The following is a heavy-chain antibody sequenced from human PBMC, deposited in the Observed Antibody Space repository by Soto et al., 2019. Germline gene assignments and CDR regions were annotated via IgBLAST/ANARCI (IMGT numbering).Heavy chain of an antibody. D-gene: IGHD5-18*01. CDR2: LNPRNGKT. CDR1: GYNFSAYY. V-gene: IGHV1-8*01. Sequence: QVQLVQSGAEVKKPGASVKVSCQTSGYNFSAYYFNWVRQAAGQGPEWMGWLNPRNGKTGYVQKFRGRVTMTRDTSIATVYLELSRLTYEDTAIYFCARETDTSMLDYWGQGTLVTVSS. CDR3: ARETDTSMLDY. J-gene: IGHJ4*02.